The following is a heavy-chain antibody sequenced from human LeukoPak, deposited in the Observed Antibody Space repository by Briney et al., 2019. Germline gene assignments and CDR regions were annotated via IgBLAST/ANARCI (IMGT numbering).Heavy chain of an antibody. Sequence: GGSLRLSCAASGFTFTNAWMNWVRQAPGKGLEWVANIKRDGSEKYYVHSVKGRFTISRDNAKNSLYLEMNNLRAEDTAVYYCARRYFDYWGQGTLVTVSS. J-gene: IGHJ4*02. CDR3: ARRYFDY. CDR2: IKRDGSEK. CDR1: GFTFTNAW. V-gene: IGHV3-7*03.